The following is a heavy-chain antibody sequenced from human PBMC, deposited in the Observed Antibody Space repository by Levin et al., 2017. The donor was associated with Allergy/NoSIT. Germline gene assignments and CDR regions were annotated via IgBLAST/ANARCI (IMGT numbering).Heavy chain of an antibody. Sequence: ASVKVSCETSGYIFSGYYIHWLRQAPGQGLEWMGLINPYSGDTKYAQKFQNRIIMTRDTSISSAYMEVISLRSDDTATYYCARIRKEQMVYDYWGPGTLVTVSA. CDR3: ARIRKEQMVYDY. CDR2: INPYSGDT. V-gene: IGHV1-2*02. CDR1: GYIFSGYY. D-gene: IGHD1/OR15-1a*01. J-gene: IGHJ4*02.